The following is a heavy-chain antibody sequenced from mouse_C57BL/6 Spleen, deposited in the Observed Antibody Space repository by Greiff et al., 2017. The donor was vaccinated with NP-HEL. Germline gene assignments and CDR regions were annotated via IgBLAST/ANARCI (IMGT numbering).Heavy chain of an antibody. CDR3: ARYGFYDGYYVYAMDY. Sequence: QVQLQQPGAELVKPGASVKLSCKASGYTFTSYWMHWVKQRPGQGLEWIGMIHPNSGSTNYNEKFKSKATLTVDKSSSTAYMQLSSLTSEDSAVYYCARYGFYDGYYVYAMDYWGQGTSVTVSS. J-gene: IGHJ4*01. V-gene: IGHV1-64*01. D-gene: IGHD2-3*01. CDR2: IHPNSGST. CDR1: GYTFTSYW.